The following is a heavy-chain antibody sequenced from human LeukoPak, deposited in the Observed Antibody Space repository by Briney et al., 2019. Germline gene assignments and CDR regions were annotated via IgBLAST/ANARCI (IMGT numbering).Heavy chain of an antibody. J-gene: IGHJ6*02. CDR1: GFTFSSYG. Sequence: GGSLRLSCAASGFTFSSYGMHWVRQAPGKGLEWVAVIWYDGSNKYYADSVKGRFTISRDNSKNTLYLQMNSLRAEDTAVYYCARDFPLYYYYYGMDVWGQGTTVTVSS. CDR3: ARDFPLYYYYYGMDV. V-gene: IGHV3-33*01. CDR2: IWYDGSNK.